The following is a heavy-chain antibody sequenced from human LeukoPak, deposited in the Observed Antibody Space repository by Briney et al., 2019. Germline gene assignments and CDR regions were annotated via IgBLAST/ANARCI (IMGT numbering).Heavy chain of an antibody. D-gene: IGHD4-17*01. CDR1: GGSINSYF. V-gene: IGHV4-59*08. Sequence: SETLSLTCTVSGGSINSYFWSWIRQPPRKGLEWIAYIHSTGSTNYNPSLKSRVTISVDTSKNQFSLKVNSVTAADTAVYYCARYGDYRGIYFDYWGQGTLVTISS. CDR3: ARYGDYRGIYFDY. CDR2: IHSTGST. J-gene: IGHJ4*02.